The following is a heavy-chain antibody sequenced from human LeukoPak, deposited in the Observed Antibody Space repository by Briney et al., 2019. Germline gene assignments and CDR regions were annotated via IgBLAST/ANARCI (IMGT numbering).Heavy chain of an antibody. J-gene: IGHJ4*02. CDR3: ARHSSSVLRYFDVISPFDY. D-gene: IGHD3-9*01. CDR2: IYYSGST. Sequence: PSQTLSLTCTVSGGSISSSSYYWGWIRQPPGKGLEWIGSIYYSGSTYYNPSLKSRVTISVDTSKNQFSLKLSSVTAADTAVYYCARHSSSVLRYFDVISPFDYWGQGTLVTVSS. V-gene: IGHV4-39*01. CDR1: GGSISSSSYY.